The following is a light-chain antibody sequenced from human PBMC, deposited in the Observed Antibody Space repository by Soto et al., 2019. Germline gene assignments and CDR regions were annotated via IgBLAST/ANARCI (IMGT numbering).Light chain of an antibody. Sequence: IVLTQSPGTLSLSPEERGTLSCMASQRVSTNLAWYQQKPGQAPRLLIYGASTRATGIPASFSGSGSGTEFTLPISSLQSEDFAVYYCQQYNNWPTITFGQGTRLEIK. CDR1: QRVSTN. CDR3: QQYNNWPTIT. V-gene: IGKV3-15*01. CDR2: GAS. J-gene: IGKJ5*01.